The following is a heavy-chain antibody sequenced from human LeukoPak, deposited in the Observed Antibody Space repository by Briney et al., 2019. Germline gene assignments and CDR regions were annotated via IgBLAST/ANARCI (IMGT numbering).Heavy chain of an antibody. J-gene: IGHJ4*01. CDR1: GFTFSSYS. Sequence: GGSLRLSCAASGFTFSSYSMNWVRQGPGKGLEWVSSISSSSSYIYYADSVKGRFTISRDNAKNSLYRQMNSLRAEDTAVYYCAGGRGYSSGDYYYDYWGQRTLV. D-gene: IGHD6-19*01. V-gene: IGHV3-21*01. CDR2: ISSSSSYI. CDR3: AGGRGYSSGDYYYDY.